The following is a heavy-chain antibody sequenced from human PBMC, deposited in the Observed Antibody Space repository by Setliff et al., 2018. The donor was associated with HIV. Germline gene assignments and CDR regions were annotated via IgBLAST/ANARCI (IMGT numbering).Heavy chain of an antibody. J-gene: IGHJ4*02. CDR3: AGNEVYYGSGSYVY. V-gene: IGHV1-3*01. Sequence: ASVKVSCKTSGYTLTQSHDLHLVRQVPGQGPEWMGWINLVTGKTAYLQKFQGRVIITRDTSASTAYMELRSLRSEDTAVYYCAGNEVYYGSGSYVYWGQVTLVTVSS. CDR1: GYTLTQSHD. D-gene: IGHD3-10*01. CDR2: INLVTGKT.